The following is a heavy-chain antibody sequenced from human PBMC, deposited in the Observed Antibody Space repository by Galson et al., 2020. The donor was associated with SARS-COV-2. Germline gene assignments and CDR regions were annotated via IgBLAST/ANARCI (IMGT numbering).Heavy chain of an antibody. D-gene: IGHD5-12*01. Sequence: ASETLSLTPTVSGDSVSGYYWSCIPQPPGKGLEWIGSIYYRGSTNYNPSLKSRHTISLDTSKNQFSLRLSSVTAADTAVYYCARHYAMASSAFDILCQGTVVTVAS. CDR3: ARHYAMASSAFDI. J-gene: IGHJ3*02. V-gene: IGHV4-59*08. CDR1: GDSVSGYY. CDR2: IYYRGST.